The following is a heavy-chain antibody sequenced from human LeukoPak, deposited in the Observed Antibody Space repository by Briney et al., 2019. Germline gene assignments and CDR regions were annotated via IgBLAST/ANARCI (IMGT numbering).Heavy chain of an antibody. J-gene: IGHJ3*02. D-gene: IGHD4-17*01. CDR1: GGSISSYY. Sequence: PSEILSLTCTVSGGSISSYYWSWIRQPPGKGLEWIGYIYYSGSTNYNPSLKSRVTISVDTSKNQFSLKLSSVTAADTAVYYCARDNNGGDYEADAFDIWGQGTMVTVSS. CDR2: IYYSGST. CDR3: ARDNNGGDYEADAFDI. V-gene: IGHV4-59*01.